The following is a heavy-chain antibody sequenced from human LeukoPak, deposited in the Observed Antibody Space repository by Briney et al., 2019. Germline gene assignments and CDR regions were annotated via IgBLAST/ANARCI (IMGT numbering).Heavy chain of an antibody. CDR2: ISSSSSYI. Sequence: PGGSLRLSCAASGFTFSSYSMNWVRQAPGKGLEWVSSISSSSSYIYYADSVQGRFTISRDNAKNSLYLQMNSLRAEDTAVYYCARTVHGGQSQPYFDYWGQGTLVTVSS. V-gene: IGHV3-21*01. CDR1: GFTFSSYS. CDR3: ARTVHGGQSQPYFDY. D-gene: IGHD2-15*01. J-gene: IGHJ4*02.